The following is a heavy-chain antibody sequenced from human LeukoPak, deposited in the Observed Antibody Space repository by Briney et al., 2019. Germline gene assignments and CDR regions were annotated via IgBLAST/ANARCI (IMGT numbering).Heavy chain of an antibody. CDR2: IYYSGSA. CDR1: GGSISSGGYY. CDR3: AREKLGGHDY. J-gene: IGHJ4*02. Sequence: PSQTLSLTCTVSGGSISSGGYYWSWIRRHPGKGLEWIGYIYYSGSAYYNPSLKSRVTISVDTSKNQFLLDLNYVTAADTAVYYCAREKLGGHDYWGQGTLVTVSS. D-gene: IGHD7-27*01. V-gene: IGHV4-31*03.